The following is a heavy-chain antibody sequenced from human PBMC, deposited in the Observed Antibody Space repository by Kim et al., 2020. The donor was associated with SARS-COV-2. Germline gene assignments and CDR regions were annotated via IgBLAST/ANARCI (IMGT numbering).Heavy chain of an antibody. D-gene: IGHD4-17*01. Sequence: LQSRVTLSVDTSKNQFSLKLSSVTAADTAVYYCARSTTVTTFYYYYYGMDVWGQGTTVTVSS. J-gene: IGHJ6*02. V-gene: IGHV4-34*01. CDR3: ARSTTVTTFYYYYYGMDV.